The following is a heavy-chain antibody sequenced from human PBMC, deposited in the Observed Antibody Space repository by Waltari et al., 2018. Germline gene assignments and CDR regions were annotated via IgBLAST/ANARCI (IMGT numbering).Heavy chain of an antibody. Sequence: QLQLQESGPGLVKPSETLSLTCTVSGGSISSSSYYWGWIRQPPGKGLEWIGSIYYSGSTYYNPSLKSRVTISVDTSKNQFSLKLSSVTAADTAVYYCARDVRKGDPTYYYYGMDVWGQGTTVTVSS. V-gene: IGHV4-39*02. CDR1: GGSISSSSYY. CDR3: ARDVRKGDPTYYYYGMDV. J-gene: IGHJ6*02. D-gene: IGHD3-10*02. CDR2: IYYSGST.